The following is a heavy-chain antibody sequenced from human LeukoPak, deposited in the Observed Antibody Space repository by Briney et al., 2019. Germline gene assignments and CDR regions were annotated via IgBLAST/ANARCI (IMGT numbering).Heavy chain of an antibody. Sequence: GGSLRLSCVPSVFTVSSNYMSWVREAPVKGLEWGSVIYSGGSTYHADSVKCRFTISRHNSKNTLYLQMNNLRAEDTAVYYCARGIYRSSPEIWGQGTMVIVSS. D-gene: IGHD6-13*01. CDR3: ARGIYRSSPEI. J-gene: IGHJ3*02. V-gene: IGHV3-53*04. CDR2: IYSGGST. CDR1: VFTVSSNY.